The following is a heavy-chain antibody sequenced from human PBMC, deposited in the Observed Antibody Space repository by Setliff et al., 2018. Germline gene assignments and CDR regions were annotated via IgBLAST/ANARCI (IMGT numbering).Heavy chain of an antibody. D-gene: IGHD3-10*01. V-gene: IGHV4-4*09. CDR1: DVSISGYY. Sequence: PSETLSLTCTVSDVSISGYYWSWIRQPPGKGLEWIGYFYHSGSMNYNPSLKGRVTMSVDTSNNQLSLKLTSVSAADTAVYYCARAYYYGSGNSHKYYMDVWGKGTAVTVSS. J-gene: IGHJ6*03. CDR3: ARAYYYGSGNSHKYYMDV. CDR2: FYHSGSM.